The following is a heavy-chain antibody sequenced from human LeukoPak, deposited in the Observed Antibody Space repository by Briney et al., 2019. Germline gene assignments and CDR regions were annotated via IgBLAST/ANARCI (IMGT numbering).Heavy chain of an antibody. D-gene: IGHD1-26*01. J-gene: IGHJ6*03. V-gene: IGHV4-61*02. CDR3: ARGHGSYYPPRYYYYMDV. CDR2: IYTSGST. Sequence: SETLSLTCTVSGGSISSGSYHWSWIRQPAGKGLEWIGRIYTSGSTNYNPSLKSRVTISVDTSKNQFSLELSSVTAADTAVYYCARGHGSYYPPRYYYYMDVWGKGTTVTVSS. CDR1: GGSISSGSYH.